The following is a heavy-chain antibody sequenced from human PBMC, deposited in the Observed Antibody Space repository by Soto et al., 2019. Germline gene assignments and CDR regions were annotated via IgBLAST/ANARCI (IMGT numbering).Heavy chain of an antibody. D-gene: IGHD1-26*01. V-gene: IGHV1-69*01. J-gene: IGHJ6*02. CDR3: ARAGIGATPRAYYYYGMDV. CDR2: IIPIFVTA. CDR1: GGTFSSYA. Sequence: QVQLVQSGAEVKKPGSSVKVSCKASGGTFSSYAISWVRQAPGQGLEWMGGIIPIFVTANYAQKFQGRVTITADESTSTAYMELSSLRSEDTAVYYCARAGIGATPRAYYYYGMDVWGQGTTVTVSS.